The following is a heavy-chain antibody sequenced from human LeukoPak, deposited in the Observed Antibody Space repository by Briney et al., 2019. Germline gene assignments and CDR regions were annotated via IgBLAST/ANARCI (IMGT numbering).Heavy chain of an antibody. J-gene: IGHJ4*02. V-gene: IGHV3-23*01. CDR2: ITGSGGST. D-gene: IGHD3-22*01. CDR3: ALRSYYDSSAYYYLDY. Sequence: ETLSLTCAVYGGSFSGYYWSWIRQPPGKGLEWVSAITGSGGSTYYADSVKGRFTISRDNSKNTLYLQMNSLRAEDTAVYYCALRSYYDSSAYYYLDYWGQGTLVTVSS. CDR1: GGSFSGYY.